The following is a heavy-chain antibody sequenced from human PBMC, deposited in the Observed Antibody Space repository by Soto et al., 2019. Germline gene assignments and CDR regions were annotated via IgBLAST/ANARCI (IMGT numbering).Heavy chain of an antibody. CDR1: GGSISSSNW. CDR3: AKMTGWGPGYFDY. J-gene: IGHJ4*02. D-gene: IGHD3-9*01. V-gene: IGHV4-4*02. CDR2: IYHSGST. Sequence: TSETLSLTCAVSGGSISSSNWWSWVRQPPGKGLEWIGEIYHSGSTNYNPSLKSRVTISVDKSKNQFSLKLSSVTAADTAVYYCAKMTGWGPGYFDYWGQGTLVTVSS.